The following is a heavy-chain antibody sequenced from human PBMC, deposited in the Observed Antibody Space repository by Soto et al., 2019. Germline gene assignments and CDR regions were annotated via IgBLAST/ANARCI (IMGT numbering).Heavy chain of an antibody. J-gene: IGHJ4*02. CDR3: ARDMDYYDSSGYSPTYYFDY. Sequence: QVQLVESGGGVVQPGRSLRLSCAASGFTFSSYAMHWVRQAPGKGLEWVAVISYDGSNKYYADSVKGRFTISRDNSKNTLYLQMNSLRAEDTAVYYCARDMDYYDSSGYSPTYYFDYWGQGTLVTVSS. CDR2: ISYDGSNK. D-gene: IGHD3-22*01. CDR1: GFTFSSYA. V-gene: IGHV3-30-3*01.